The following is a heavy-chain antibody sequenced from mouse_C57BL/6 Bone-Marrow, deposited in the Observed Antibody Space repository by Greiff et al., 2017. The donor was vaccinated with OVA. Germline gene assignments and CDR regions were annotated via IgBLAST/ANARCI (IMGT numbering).Heavy chain of an antibody. CDR1: GYTFTSYW. Sequence: VQLQQPGAELVKPGASVKMSCKASGYTFTSYWITWVKQRPGQGLEWIGDIYPGSGSTNYNEKFKSKATLTVDTSSSTAYMQLSSLTSEDSAVYYCARELLRPYYAMDYWGQGTSVTVSS. CDR3: ARELLRPYYAMDY. V-gene: IGHV1-55*01. CDR2: IYPGSGST. J-gene: IGHJ4*01. D-gene: IGHD1-1*01.